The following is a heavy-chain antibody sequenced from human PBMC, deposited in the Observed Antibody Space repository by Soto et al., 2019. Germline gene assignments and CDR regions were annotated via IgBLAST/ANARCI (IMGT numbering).Heavy chain of an antibody. CDR1: VDIVSSNSAA. J-gene: IGHJ6*02. CDR3: ARARSPRYGSHGMDV. Sequence: PSQTLSLTCAISVDIVSSNSAAWNCIRQSPSRGLEWLGRTYYRSKWYNDFAVSVKSRITINPDTSKNQFSLQLNSVTPEDTAVYYCARARSPRYGSHGMDVWGQGTTVTVSS. D-gene: IGHD1-26*01. V-gene: IGHV6-1*01. CDR2: TYYRSKWYN.